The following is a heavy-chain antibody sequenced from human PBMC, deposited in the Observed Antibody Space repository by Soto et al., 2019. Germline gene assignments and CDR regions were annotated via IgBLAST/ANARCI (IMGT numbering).Heavy chain of an antibody. CDR2: ISYDGSNK. D-gene: IGHD1-26*01. J-gene: IGHJ4*02. V-gene: IGHV3-30*03. CDR1: GFTFSSYG. CDR3: ASIPYSVSSLADFDY. Sequence: QVQLVESGGGVVQPGRSLRLSCAASGFTFSSYGMHWVRQAPGKGLEWAAAISYDGSNKYYADSVKGRFTISRDNSKNTLYLPMNGLRAEDTAVYSCASIPYSVSSLADFDYWGQGTLVTVSS.